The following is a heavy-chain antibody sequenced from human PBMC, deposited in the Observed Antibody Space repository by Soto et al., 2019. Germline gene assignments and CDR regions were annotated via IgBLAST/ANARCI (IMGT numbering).Heavy chain of an antibody. V-gene: IGHV3-48*02. D-gene: IGHD4-17*01. CDR1: GFTFSSYS. CDR2: ISSSSSTI. Sequence: EVQLVESGGGLVQPGGSRRLSCAASGFTFSSYSMNWVRQAPGKGLEWVSYISSSSSTIYYADSVKGRFTISRDNAKNSLYLQMNSLRDEDTAVYYCASEYDYGDLNYYYYGMDVWGQGTTVTVSS. CDR3: ASEYDYGDLNYYYYGMDV. J-gene: IGHJ6*02.